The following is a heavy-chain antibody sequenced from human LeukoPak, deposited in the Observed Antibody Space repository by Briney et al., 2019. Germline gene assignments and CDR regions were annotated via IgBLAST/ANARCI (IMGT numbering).Heavy chain of an antibody. CDR3: ARDEGYCSGGSCPTGVDY. J-gene: IGHJ4*02. CDR2: IIPMFGIA. CDR1: GGTLSNYV. V-gene: IGHV1-69*04. D-gene: IGHD2-15*01. Sequence: SVKVSCKASGGTLSNYVISWVRQAPGQGLEWMGRIIPMFGIAKYAQRFQGRVTITAGKSTGIAYMELSSLRSEDTAVYYCARDEGYCSGGSCPTGVDYWGQGTLVTVSS.